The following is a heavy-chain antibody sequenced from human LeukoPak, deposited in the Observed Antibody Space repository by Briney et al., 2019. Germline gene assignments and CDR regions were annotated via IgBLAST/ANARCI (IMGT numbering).Heavy chain of an antibody. Sequence: VASVKVSCKASGYTFTGYYMHWVRQAPGQGLAWMGWINPNSGGTNYAQKFQGRVTMTRDTSISTAYMELSRLRSDDTAVYYCARSYDFWSGYLYYYYYGMDVWGQGTTVTVSS. J-gene: IGHJ6*02. CDR1: GYTFTGYY. CDR3: ARSYDFWSGYLYYYYYGMDV. D-gene: IGHD3-3*01. CDR2: INPNSGGT. V-gene: IGHV1-2*02.